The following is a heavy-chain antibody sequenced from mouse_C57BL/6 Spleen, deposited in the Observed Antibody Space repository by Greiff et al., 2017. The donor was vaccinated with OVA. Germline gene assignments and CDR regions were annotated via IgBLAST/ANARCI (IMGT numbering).Heavy chain of an antibody. CDR3: ARRGIYYYGSSYTYWYFDV. Sequence: EVQRVESGGDLVKPGGSLKLSCAASGFTFSSYGMSWVRQTPDKRLEWVATISSGGSYTYYPDSVKGRFTISRDNAKNTLYLQMSSLKSEDTAMYYCARRGIYYYGSSYTYWYFDVWGTGTTVTVSS. J-gene: IGHJ1*03. V-gene: IGHV5-6*01. D-gene: IGHD1-1*01. CDR2: ISSGGSYT. CDR1: GFTFSSYG.